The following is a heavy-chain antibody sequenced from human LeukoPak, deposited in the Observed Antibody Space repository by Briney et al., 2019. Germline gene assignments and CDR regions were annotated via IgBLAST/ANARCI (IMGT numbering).Heavy chain of an antibody. J-gene: IGHJ4*02. V-gene: IGHV5-51*01. CDR3: ARQLSWRSSLHFFDY. CDR1: GYSFTSYW. Sequence: GESLKISCKGSGYSFTSYWIGWVRQMPGKGLEWMGIIYPGDSDTRYSPSFQGQVTISADKSISTAYLQWSSLKASDTAMYYCARQLSWRSSLHFFDYWGQGTLVTVSS. D-gene: IGHD6-13*01. CDR2: IYPGDSDT.